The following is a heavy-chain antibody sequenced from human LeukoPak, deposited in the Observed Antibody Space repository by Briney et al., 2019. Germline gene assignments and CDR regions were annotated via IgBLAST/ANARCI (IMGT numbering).Heavy chain of an antibody. V-gene: IGHV4-30-2*01. CDR2: IYHSGST. J-gene: IGHJ4*02. CDR3: ARASRYSYGLDY. D-gene: IGHD5-18*01. CDR1: GGSIRSGGYS. Sequence: SETLSLTCAVSGGSIRSGGYSWSWIRQPPGKGLEWIGYIYHSGSTYYNPSLKSRVTISVDRSKNQFSLKLSSVTAADTAVYYCARASRYSYGLDYWGQGTLVTVSS.